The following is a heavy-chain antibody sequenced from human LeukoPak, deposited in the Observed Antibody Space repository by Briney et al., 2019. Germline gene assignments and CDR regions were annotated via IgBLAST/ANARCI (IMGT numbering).Heavy chain of an antibody. CDR3: AKGGSYRSQPYFDY. CDR1: GFTFSSFA. CDR2: FSGSGGST. J-gene: IGHJ4*02. Sequence: GGSLRLSCAASGFTFSSFAMSWVRQAPGKGLEWVSTFSGSGGSTYYADSVKGRFSISRDNSKNTVYLQMNSLRAEDTAVYYCAKGGSYRSQPYFDYWGQGTPVTVSS. D-gene: IGHD3-16*02. V-gene: IGHV3-23*01.